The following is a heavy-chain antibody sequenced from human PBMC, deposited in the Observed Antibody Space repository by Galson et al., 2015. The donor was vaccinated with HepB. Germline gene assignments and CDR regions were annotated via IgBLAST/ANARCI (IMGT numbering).Heavy chain of an antibody. V-gene: IGHV1-46*01. CDR1: GYTFTSYY. J-gene: IGHJ4*02. CDR2: INPSGGST. CDR3: ARDTQAAAALDY. Sequence: SVKVSCKASGYTFTSYYMHWVRQAPGQGLEWMGIINPSGGSTSYAQKFQDRVTMTRDTSTSTVYMELSSLRSEDTAVYYCARDTQAAAALDYWGQGTLVTVSS. D-gene: IGHD6-13*01.